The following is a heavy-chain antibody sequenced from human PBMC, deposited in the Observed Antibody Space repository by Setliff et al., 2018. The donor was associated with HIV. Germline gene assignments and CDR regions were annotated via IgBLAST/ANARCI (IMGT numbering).Heavy chain of an antibody. CDR2: IYNSAST. CDR1: GGSISSYY. V-gene: IGHV4-4*09. CDR3: ARLRQWLAFFDS. D-gene: IGHD6-19*01. Sequence: SETLSLTCTVSGGSISSYYWTWIRQPPGKGLEWIGYIYNSASTSYNPSLKSRVTISVDTSKNQFSLKLSSVTAADTAVYYCARLRQWLAFFDSWGQGTLVTVSS. J-gene: IGHJ4*02.